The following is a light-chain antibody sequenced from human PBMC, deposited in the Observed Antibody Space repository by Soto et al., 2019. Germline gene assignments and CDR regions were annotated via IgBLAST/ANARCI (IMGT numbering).Light chain of an antibody. J-gene: IGLJ3*02. Sequence: QSALTQPASVSGSPGQSITISCSGTSSDIGAYDYVSWYQHHPGKAPKLMIYDVSNRPSGVSTRFSGSKSGNTSYLTISGLQGEDEADYYCGSYTSTISPVFGGGTKLTVL. CDR3: GSYTSTISPV. CDR1: SSDIGAYDY. V-gene: IGLV2-14*03. CDR2: DVS.